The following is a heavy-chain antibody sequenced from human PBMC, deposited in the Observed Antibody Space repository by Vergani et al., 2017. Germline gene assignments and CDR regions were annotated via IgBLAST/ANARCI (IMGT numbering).Heavy chain of an antibody. V-gene: IGHV1-69*04. CDR3: ASHSSGTSGHFDY. D-gene: IGHD3-22*01. CDR2: IIPILGLA. CDR1: GGTFSSYA. Sequence: QVQLVQSGAEVKKPGSSVKVSCKASGGTFSSYAISWVRQAPGQGLEWMGRIIPILGLANYAQKFQGRVTITADKSTSTAYMELSSLRSEETAVYYCASHSSGTSGHFDYWGQGTLVTVSS. J-gene: IGHJ4*02.